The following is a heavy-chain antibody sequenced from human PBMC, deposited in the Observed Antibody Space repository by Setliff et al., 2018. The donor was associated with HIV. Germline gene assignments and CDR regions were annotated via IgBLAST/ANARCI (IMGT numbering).Heavy chain of an antibody. CDR2: ISGSGGST. D-gene: IGHD3-22*01. Sequence: GGSLRLSCAASGFSFSRYAMTWVRQAPGKGLEWVSAISGSGGSTYYADSVKGRFTISRDNSKNTLYLQMNSLRAEDTAVYYCAKEASHYYDSSGYPEGPNFDYWGQGTLVTVSS. CDR3: AKEASHYYDSSGYPEGPNFDY. J-gene: IGHJ4*02. CDR1: GFSFSRYA. V-gene: IGHV3-23*01.